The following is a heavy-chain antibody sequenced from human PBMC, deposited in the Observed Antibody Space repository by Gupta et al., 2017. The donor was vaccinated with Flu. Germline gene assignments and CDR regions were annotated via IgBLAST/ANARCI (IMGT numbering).Heavy chain of an antibody. V-gene: IGHV3-15*01. D-gene: IGHD1-26*01. CDR1: GFTFINAY. CDR2: IKSLDDGGTT. J-gene: IGHJ3*02. Sequence: EVQLVESGGGLVKPGGSLRLSCAASGFTFINAYMSWVRQAPGKRLDWVGRIKSLDDGGTTDYAAFVKGRFTISRDDSRNTLYLQMHSLRPEDTAVYYCTTDLSGGYAFDIWGQGTGVTVSS. CDR3: TTDLSGGYAFDI.